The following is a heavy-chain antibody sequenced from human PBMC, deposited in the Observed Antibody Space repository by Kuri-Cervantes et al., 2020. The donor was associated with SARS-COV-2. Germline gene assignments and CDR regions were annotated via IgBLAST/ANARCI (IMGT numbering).Heavy chain of an antibody. V-gene: IGHV3-53*01. D-gene: IGHD5-18*01. CDR2: IYSGGNT. CDR1: GFAVRNTY. CDR3: ARAKSPNAALVPADY. Sequence: GGSLRLSCAASGFAVRNTYMAWVRQAPGKGLECVSVIYSGGNTYYADSVKGRFTISRDSSKNTLYLLMNSLRAEDTAVYYCARAKSPNAALVPADYWGQGTLVTVSS. J-gene: IGHJ4*02.